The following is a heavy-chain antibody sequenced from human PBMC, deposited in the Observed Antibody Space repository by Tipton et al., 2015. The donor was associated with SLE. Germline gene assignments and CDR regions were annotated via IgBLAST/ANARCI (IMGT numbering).Heavy chain of an antibody. CDR2: INHSGST. V-gene: IGHV4-34*01. CDR3: VKSVVVVSPRDYYYYMDV. CDR1: GGSFSGYY. D-gene: IGHD2-15*01. J-gene: IGHJ6*03. Sequence: TLSLTCAVYGGSFSGYYWSWIRQPPGKGLEWIGEINHSGSTNYNPSLQSRVTLSVDMSKNQFSLRLSSVTAADTGVYYCVKSVVVVSPRDYYYYMDVWGKGTTVTVSS.